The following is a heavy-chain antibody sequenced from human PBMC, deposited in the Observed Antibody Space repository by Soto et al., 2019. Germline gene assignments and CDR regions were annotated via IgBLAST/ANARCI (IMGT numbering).Heavy chain of an antibody. CDR3: AIHGTGTIMY. V-gene: IGHV3-23*01. CDR1: GFTFSSYS. CDR2: ISGSGGST. J-gene: IGHJ4*02. D-gene: IGHD1-1*01. Sequence: GFLRLSCAASGFTFSSYSMSWVRQAPGKGREWVSAISGSGGSTYYADSVKGRFTISRDNSKNTLYLQMNSLRAEDTAVYYCAIHGTGTIMYWGQGTLVTVSS.